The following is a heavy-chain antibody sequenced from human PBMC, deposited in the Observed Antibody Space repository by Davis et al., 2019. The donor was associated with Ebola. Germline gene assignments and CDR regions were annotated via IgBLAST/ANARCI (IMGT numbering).Heavy chain of an antibody. CDR2: INSDGSST. J-gene: IGHJ6*02. CDR3: ARYGDCSSTSCLYYYYYGMDV. Sequence: HTGGSLRLSCAASGFTFSSYWMHWVRQAPGKGLVWVSRINSDGSSTSYADSVKGRFTISRDNAKNSLYLQMNSLRAEDTAVYYCARYGDCSSTSCLYYYYYGMDVWGQGTTVTVSS. CDR1: GFTFSSYW. V-gene: IGHV3-74*01. D-gene: IGHD2-2*01.